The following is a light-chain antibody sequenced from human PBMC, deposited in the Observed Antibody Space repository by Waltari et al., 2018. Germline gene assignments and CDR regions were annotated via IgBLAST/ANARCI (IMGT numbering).Light chain of an antibody. V-gene: IGKV3-20*01. CDR1: QSVPRDY. J-gene: IGKJ4*01. CDR2: DAS. CDR3: QQYANSPLT. Sequence: EIALTQSPGNLSLSPGESATLSCRASQSVPRDYLAWYHQKPGQAPRLLIYDASNRATGIPDRFSGSGSGTDFTLTISRLEPEDFALYYCQQYANSPLTFGGGTKVEIK.